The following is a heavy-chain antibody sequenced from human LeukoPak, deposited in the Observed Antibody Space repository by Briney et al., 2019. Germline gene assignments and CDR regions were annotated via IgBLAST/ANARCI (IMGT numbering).Heavy chain of an antibody. CDR2: MNHSVST. Sequence: PSETLSLTCAVYGGSFSGYYWSWIRQPPGTGLKWIGEMNHSVSTNYNPSLKSRVTISVDSSKNQCSLKLSSVTAADTAVYYCARGLRGSVVVITKGPYYYYYGMDVWGQGTTVTVSS. V-gene: IGHV4-34*01. J-gene: IGHJ6*02. CDR1: GGSFSGYY. CDR3: ARGLRGSVVVITKGPYYYYYGMDV. D-gene: IGHD3-22*01.